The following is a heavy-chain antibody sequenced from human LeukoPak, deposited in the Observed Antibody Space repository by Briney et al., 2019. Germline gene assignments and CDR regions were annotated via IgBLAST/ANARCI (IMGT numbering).Heavy chain of an antibody. CDR1: GFTFSNFA. CDR2: ISGSGDTT. CDR3: ARDLGQYYDTSDNWFDP. J-gene: IGHJ5*02. V-gene: IGHV3-23*01. Sequence: GGSLRLSCAGSGFTFSNFAVNWVRQAPGQGLEWVSIISGSGDTTHYTDSVKGRFTVSRDNSKNTLNLQMNSLRAEDTAVYYCARDLGQYYDTSDNWFDPWGQGTLVTVSS. D-gene: IGHD3-22*01.